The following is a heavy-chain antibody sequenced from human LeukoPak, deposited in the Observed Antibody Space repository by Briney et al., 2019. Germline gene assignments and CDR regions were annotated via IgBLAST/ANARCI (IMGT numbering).Heavy chain of an antibody. J-gene: IGHJ5*02. Sequence: SETLSLTCAVSGGSISSSNWWSWVRQPPGKGLEWIGEIYHSGSTNYNPSLKSRVTISVDKSKNQFSLKLSSVTAADTAVYYCARDSRGIRVAAALENWFDPWGQGTLVTVSS. CDR3: ARDSRGIRVAAALENWFDP. CDR2: IYHSGST. CDR1: GGSISSSNW. V-gene: IGHV4-4*02. D-gene: IGHD6-13*01.